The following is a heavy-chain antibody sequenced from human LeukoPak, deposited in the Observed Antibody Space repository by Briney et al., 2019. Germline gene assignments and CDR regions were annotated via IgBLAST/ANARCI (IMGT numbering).Heavy chain of an antibody. CDR2: IYSGGST. CDR1: GFTVSNNY. D-gene: IGHD5-24*01. CDR3: ARSRDGYNGLFDP. V-gene: IGHV3-53*01. J-gene: IGHJ5*02. Sequence: GGSLRLSCAASGFTVSNNYLTWVRQTPGKGLEWVSAIYSGGSTYYADSVKGRFTISRDNSKNTLYVQMNSLRAEDTAVYYCARSRDGYNGLFDPWGQGALVTVSS.